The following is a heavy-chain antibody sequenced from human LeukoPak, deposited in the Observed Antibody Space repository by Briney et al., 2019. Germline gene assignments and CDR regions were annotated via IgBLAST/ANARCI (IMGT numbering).Heavy chain of an antibody. CDR1: GFTFDDYD. CDR2: INWNGGST. V-gene: IGHV3-20*04. Sequence: GGXLRLSCAASGFTFDDYDMSWVRQAPGKGLEWVSGINWNGGSTVYADSVKGRFTISRDNAKNSLYLQMNSLRAEDTALYYCARDPPGGYSYGYFAYFDYWGQGTLVTVSS. D-gene: IGHD5-18*01. J-gene: IGHJ4*02. CDR3: ARDPPGGYSYGYFAYFDY.